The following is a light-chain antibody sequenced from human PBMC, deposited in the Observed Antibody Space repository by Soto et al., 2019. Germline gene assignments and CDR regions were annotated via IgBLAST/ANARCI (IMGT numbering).Light chain of an antibody. Sequence: EVVLTQSPGTLSLSPGERATLSCRASQSVSSSFLAWYQQKPGQAPRLLIHAASTGATGIPARFSGSGSGTDFTLTISSLEPEDSAVYFCHQYADSPPAFGQGTKLQIK. J-gene: IGKJ2*01. V-gene: IGKV3-20*01. CDR1: QSVSSSF. CDR2: AAS. CDR3: HQYADSPPA.